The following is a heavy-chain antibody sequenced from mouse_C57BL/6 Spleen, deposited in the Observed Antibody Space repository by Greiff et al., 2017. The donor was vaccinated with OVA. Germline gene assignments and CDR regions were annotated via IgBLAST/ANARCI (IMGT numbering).Heavy chain of an antibody. V-gene: IGHV1-62-2*01. CDR1: GYTFTEYT. J-gene: IGHJ4*01. D-gene: IGHD2-14*01. Sequence: VKLVESGAELVKPGASVKLSCKASGYTFTEYTIHWVKQRSGQGLEWIGWFYPGSGSIKYNEKFKDKATLTADKSSSTVYMELSRLTSEDSAVYFCARHETDRGAMDYWGQGTSVTVSS. CDR3: ARHETDRGAMDY. CDR2: FYPGSGSI.